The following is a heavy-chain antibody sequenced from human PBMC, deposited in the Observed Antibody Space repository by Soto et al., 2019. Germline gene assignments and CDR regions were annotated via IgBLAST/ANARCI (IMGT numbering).Heavy chain of an antibody. D-gene: IGHD3-10*01. CDR1: GFSFDDYG. V-gene: IGHV3-20*01. CDR3: AREYGSGSSPPWFDP. Sequence: EVQLVESGGGVVWPGGSLRLSCAASGFSFDDYGMSWVRQVPVKGLEWVSGSNSNGDKTGYADSVKGRFTISRDNAKNSLYLQMNSLRVEDTALYHCAREYGSGSSPPWFDPWGQGTLVTVSS. J-gene: IGHJ5*02. CDR2: SNSNGDKT.